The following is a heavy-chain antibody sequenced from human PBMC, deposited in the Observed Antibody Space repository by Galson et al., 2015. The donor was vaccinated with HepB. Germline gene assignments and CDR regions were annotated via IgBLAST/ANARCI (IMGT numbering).Heavy chain of an antibody. CDR1: GFTFSSYG. CDR3: ARDALPSYVWCCYSPNNWFDP. V-gene: IGHV3-33*01. Sequence: SLRLSCAASGFTFSSYGMHWARQAPGKGLEWVAVTWFDGSNKYYADSVKGRFTISRDNSKNTLYLQMNSLRAEDTAVYYCARDALPSYVWCCYSPNNWFDPWGQGTLVTVSS. D-gene: IGHD3-3*01. CDR2: TWFDGSNK. J-gene: IGHJ5*02.